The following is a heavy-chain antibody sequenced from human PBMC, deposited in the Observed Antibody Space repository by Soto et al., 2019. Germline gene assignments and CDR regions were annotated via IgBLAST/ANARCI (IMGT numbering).Heavy chain of an antibody. V-gene: IGHV3-30-3*01. D-gene: IGHD4-17*01. Sequence: GGSLRLSCAASGFTFSSYAMHGVRQAPGKGLEWVAVISYDGSNKYYADSVKGRFTISRDNSKNTLYLQMNSLRAEDTAVYYCARVRTSDYWGQGTLVTVSS. CDR2: ISYDGSNK. J-gene: IGHJ4*02. CDR3: ARVRTSDY. CDR1: GFTFSSYA.